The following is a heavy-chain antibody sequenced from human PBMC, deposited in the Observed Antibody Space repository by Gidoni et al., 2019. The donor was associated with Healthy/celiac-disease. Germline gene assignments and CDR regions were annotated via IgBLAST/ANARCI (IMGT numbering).Heavy chain of an antibody. Sequence: QLQLVQSGAEVKKPGASVNVSCMASGYTFTGYYLHWVRQAHGQGLEWMGWINPNSGGTNYAQKFQGRVTMTRDTSISTAYMELSRLRSDDTAVYYCAREYVDTAMVTNYYGMDVWGQGTTVTVSS. CDR2: INPNSGGT. D-gene: IGHD5-18*01. CDR3: AREYVDTAMVTNYYGMDV. J-gene: IGHJ6*02. V-gene: IGHV1-2*02. CDR1: GYTFTGYY.